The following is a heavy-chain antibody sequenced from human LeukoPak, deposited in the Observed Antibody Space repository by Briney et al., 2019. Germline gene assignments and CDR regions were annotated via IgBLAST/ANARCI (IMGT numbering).Heavy chain of an antibody. CDR3: ARVPSGYCSGGSCSELDY. CDR1: GYSISSDYY. Sequence: TSETLSLTCAVSGYSISSDYYWGWIRQPPGKGLEWIGSIYHSGNTYYNPSLKSRVTISVDTSKNHFSLKLSSVTAADTAVYYCARVPSGYCSGGSCSELDYWGQGTLVTVSS. J-gene: IGHJ4*02. V-gene: IGHV4-38-2*01. CDR2: IYHSGNT. D-gene: IGHD2-15*01.